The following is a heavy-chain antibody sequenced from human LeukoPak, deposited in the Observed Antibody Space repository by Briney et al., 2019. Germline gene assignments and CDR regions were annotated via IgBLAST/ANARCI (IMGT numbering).Heavy chain of an antibody. J-gene: IGHJ4*02. CDR2: ISCDGSNK. CDR1: GFTFSSYG. Sequence: QSGGSLRLSCAASGFTFSSYGMHWVRQAPGKGLEWVAVISCDGSNKYYADSVKGRFTISRDNSKNTLYLQMNGLRAEDTAVYYCAKMIAAEPFDYWGQGTLVTVSS. V-gene: IGHV3-30*18. CDR3: AKMIAAEPFDY. D-gene: IGHD6-13*01.